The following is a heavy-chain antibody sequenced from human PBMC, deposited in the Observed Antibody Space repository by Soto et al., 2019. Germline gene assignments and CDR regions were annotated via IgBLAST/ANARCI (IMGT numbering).Heavy chain of an antibody. J-gene: IGHJ6*02. CDR1: GGTFSSYA. D-gene: IGHD4-4*01. V-gene: IGHV1-69*13. Sequence: SVKVSCKASGGTFSSYAISWVRQAPGQGLEWMGGIIPIFGTANYAQKFQGRVTITADESTSTAYMELSSLRSEDTAVYYCARRGSNYRFDYYYGMDVWGQGTTVTVSS. CDR3: ARRGSNYRFDYYYGMDV. CDR2: IIPIFGTA.